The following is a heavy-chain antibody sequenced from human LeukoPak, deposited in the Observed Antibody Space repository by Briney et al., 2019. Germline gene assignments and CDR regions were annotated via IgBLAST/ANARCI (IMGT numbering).Heavy chain of an antibody. Sequence: ASVKVSCKASGYTFTSYAMNWVRQAPGQGLEWMGWINPNSGGTNYAQKFQGRVTMTRDTSISTAYMELSSLRSEDTAVYYCARDNDSRDPPHFDYWGQGTLVTVSS. V-gene: IGHV1-2*02. J-gene: IGHJ4*02. CDR3: ARDNDSRDPPHFDY. CDR1: GYTFTSYA. D-gene: IGHD3-16*01. CDR2: INPNSGGT.